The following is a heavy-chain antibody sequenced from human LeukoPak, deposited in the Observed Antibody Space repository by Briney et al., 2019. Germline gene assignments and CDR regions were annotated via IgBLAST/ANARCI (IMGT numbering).Heavy chain of an antibody. V-gene: IGHV3-23*01. CDR1: RFTFSSYA. CDR3: ARGGVDYYGSGTYYLMYYFDY. D-gene: IGHD3-10*01. CDR2: ISGSGGAT. J-gene: IGHJ4*02. Sequence: GSLRLSCAASRFTFSSYAMSWVRQAPGKGLEWVSGISGSGGATYYADSVKGRFTISRDDPHNTLYLQMNSLRAEDTAVYFCARGGVDYYGSGTYYLMYYFDYWGQGALVTVSS.